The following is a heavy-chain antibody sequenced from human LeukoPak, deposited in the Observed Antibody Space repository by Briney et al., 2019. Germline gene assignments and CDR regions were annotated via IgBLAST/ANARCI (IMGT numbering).Heavy chain of an antibody. D-gene: IGHD6-13*01. V-gene: IGHV1-18*01. CDR2: ISAYNGNT. Sequence: GASVKVSCKASGYTFTSYGISWVRPAPGQGLEWMGWISAYNGNTNYAQKLQGRVTMTTDTSTSTAYMELRSLRSDDTAVYYCARDLCSSWYRPRCYYYYGMDVWGQGTTVTVSS. J-gene: IGHJ6*02. CDR1: GYTFTSYG. CDR3: ARDLCSSWYRPRCYYYYGMDV.